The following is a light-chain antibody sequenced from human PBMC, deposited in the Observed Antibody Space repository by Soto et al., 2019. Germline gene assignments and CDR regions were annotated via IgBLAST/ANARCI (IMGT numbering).Light chain of an antibody. J-gene: IGKJ5*01. CDR1: RDINIY. CDR3: QQYEILPIT. CDR2: DAS. Sequence: DIQMTQSPSSLFASVVDRVTITCQSTRDINIYLNWYQQKPGKAPNILIYDASNLEIGVPSRFSGSGAGTHFTFTISSLQTEDIGTYYCQQYEILPITFGRGTRLEIK. V-gene: IGKV1-33*01.